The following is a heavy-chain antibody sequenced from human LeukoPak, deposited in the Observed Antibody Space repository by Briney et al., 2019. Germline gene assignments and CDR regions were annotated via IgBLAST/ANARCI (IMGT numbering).Heavy chain of an antibody. D-gene: IGHD3-10*01. V-gene: IGHV3-30*02. CDR1: GFTFSSYA. CDR3: AKDRQWFGELLTLDY. Sequence: GGSLRLSCAASGFTFSSYAMHWVRQAPGKGLEWVAFIRFDGSNKYYADSVKGRFTISRDNSKNTLYLQMNSLRAEDTAVYYCAKDRQWFGELLTLDYWGQGTLVTVSS. CDR2: IRFDGSNK. J-gene: IGHJ4*02.